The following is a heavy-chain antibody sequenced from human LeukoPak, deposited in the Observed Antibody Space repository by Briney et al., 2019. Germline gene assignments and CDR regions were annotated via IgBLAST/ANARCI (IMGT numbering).Heavy chain of an antibody. CDR2: IYSGGST. CDR1: GFTVSSNY. V-gene: IGHV3-53*01. CDR3: ASVYTAGPSPHLDY. D-gene: IGHD5-18*01. Sequence: GGSLRLSCAASGFTVSSNYISWVRQAPGKGLEWVSVIYSGGSTYYADSVKGRFTISRDNSKNTLYLQMNSLRAEDTAVYYCASVYTAGPSPHLDYWGQGTLVTVSS. J-gene: IGHJ4*02.